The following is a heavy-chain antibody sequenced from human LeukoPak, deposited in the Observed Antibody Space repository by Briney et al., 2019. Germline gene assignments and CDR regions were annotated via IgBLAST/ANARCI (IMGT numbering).Heavy chain of an antibody. Sequence: ASVKVSCKASGGTFSSYAISWVRQAPGQGLEWMGRIIPILGIANYAQKFQGRVTITADKSTSTAYMELRSLRSDDTAVYYCARIGLLGDLPPDYWGQGTLVTVSS. J-gene: IGHJ4*02. CDR3: ARIGLLGDLPPDY. CDR1: GGTFSSYA. V-gene: IGHV1-69*04. D-gene: IGHD2-21*01. CDR2: IIPILGIA.